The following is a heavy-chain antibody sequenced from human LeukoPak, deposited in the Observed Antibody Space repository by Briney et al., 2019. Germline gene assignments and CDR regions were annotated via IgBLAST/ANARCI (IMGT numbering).Heavy chain of an antibody. CDR2: IRSKANSYAT. Sequence: PGGSPRLSCAASGFTFSGSAMHWVRQASAKGLEWVGRIRSKANSYATAYAASVKGRFTISRDDSKNTAYLQMNSLKTEDTAVYYSTRLLGSSSSSGADWGQGTLVTVSS. D-gene: IGHD6-6*01. CDR3: TRLLGSSSSSGAD. J-gene: IGHJ4*02. V-gene: IGHV3-73*01. CDR1: GFTFSGSA.